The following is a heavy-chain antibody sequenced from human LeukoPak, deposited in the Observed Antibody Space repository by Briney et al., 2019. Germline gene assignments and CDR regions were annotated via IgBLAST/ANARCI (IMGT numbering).Heavy chain of an antibody. Sequence: PGGSLRLSCVSFGFSFDDYGMSWVRQAPGKGLEWVSGINWNGDDTGYADSVRGRFTISRDNAKSTLYLQMNNLRAEDTALYYCARGGPGYCSSTSCTEAYWGLGTLVTVSS. CDR1: GFSFDDYG. J-gene: IGHJ4*02. D-gene: IGHD2-2*01. V-gene: IGHV3-20*04. CDR3: ARGGPGYCSSTSCTEAY. CDR2: INWNGDDT.